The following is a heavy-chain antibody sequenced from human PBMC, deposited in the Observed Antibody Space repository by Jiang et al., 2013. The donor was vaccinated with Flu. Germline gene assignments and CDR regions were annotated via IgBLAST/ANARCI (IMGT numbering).Heavy chain of an antibody. D-gene: IGHD3-22*01. V-gene: IGHV3-23*01. CDR3: AKWPNYDSSGYDWFDP. CDR1: SYA. J-gene: IGHJ5*02. CDR2: ISGSGGST. Sequence: SYAMSWVRPGVQGRGLEWVSAISGSGGSTYYADSVKGRFTISRDNSKNTLYLQMNSLRAEDTAVYYCAKWPNYDSSGYDWFDPWGQGTLVTVSS.